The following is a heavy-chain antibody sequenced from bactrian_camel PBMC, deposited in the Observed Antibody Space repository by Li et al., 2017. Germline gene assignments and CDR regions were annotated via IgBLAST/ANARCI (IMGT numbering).Heavy chain of an antibody. Sequence: HVQLVESGGGSVQPGESLRLSCVASGLSYCMAWFRQGPGKDREGVANLNSDGSTTYSDSVKGRFTISHDAAKNSVDLQMNSPKPDDTAVYYCAATGQMLSVAGRRTQGTQVTVS. CDR1: GLSYC. V-gene: IGHV3S53*01. J-gene: IGHJ4*01. D-gene: IGHD1*01. CDR2: LNSDGST.